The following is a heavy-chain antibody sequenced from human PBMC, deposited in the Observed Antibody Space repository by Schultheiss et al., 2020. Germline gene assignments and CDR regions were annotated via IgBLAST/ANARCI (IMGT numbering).Heavy chain of an antibody. Sequence: SETLSLTCTVSGGSISNYYWSWIRQPAGKGLEWIGYIYYSGSTNYNPSLKSRVTISVDTSKNQFSLKLSSVTAADTAVYYCAGGENYGMDVWGQGTTVTVSS. CDR1: GGSISNYY. CDR3: AGGENYGMDV. V-gene: IGHV4-59*12. J-gene: IGHJ6*02. CDR2: IYYSGST.